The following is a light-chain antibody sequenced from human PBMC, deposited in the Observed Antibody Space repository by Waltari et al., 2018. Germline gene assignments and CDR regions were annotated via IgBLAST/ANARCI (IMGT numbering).Light chain of an antibody. J-gene: IGLJ3*02. CDR3: NSYTGSSSWV. CDR2: DVF. V-gene: IGLV2-14*01. Sequence: QSALTQPASVSVSPGQSTTIPCPGSSSAGGFSTYFSWYQKHPGKAPKLIIYDVFERPSGVSNRFSGSKSGNTASLTISGLLAEDEADYYCNSYTGSSSWVFGGGTKLTVL. CDR1: SSAGGFSTY.